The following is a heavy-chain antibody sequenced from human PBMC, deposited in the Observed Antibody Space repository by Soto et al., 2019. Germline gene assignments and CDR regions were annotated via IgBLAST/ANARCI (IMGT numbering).Heavy chain of an antibody. CDR1: GFTFSSYA. J-gene: IGHJ4*02. V-gene: IGHV3-30-3*01. CDR3: ARVLATRIDY. D-gene: IGHD1-26*01. CDR2: ISYDGSNK. Sequence: QVQLVESGGGVVQPGRSLRLSCAASGFTFSSYAMHWVRQAPGKGLEWVAVISYDGSNKYYADSVKGRFTISRDNSKNTLYLQMNSLRAEDTAVYYCARVLATRIDYWGQGTLVTVSS.